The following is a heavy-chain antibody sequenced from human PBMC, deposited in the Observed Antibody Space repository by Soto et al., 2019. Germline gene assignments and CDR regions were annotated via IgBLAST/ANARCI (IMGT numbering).Heavy chain of an antibody. CDR2: ISHDGINK. CDR3: GRCTSTSCHLGSDY. Sequence: GESLKISCAASGFTFSSYAMNWVRQAPGKGLEWVALISHDGINKYYADSVRGRFTISRDSSTNTLYLQMNSLRAADTAVYYCGRCTSTSCHLGSDYWGQGTLVTVYS. J-gene: IGHJ4*02. D-gene: IGHD2-2*01. V-gene: IGHV3-30-3*01. CDR1: GFTFSSYA.